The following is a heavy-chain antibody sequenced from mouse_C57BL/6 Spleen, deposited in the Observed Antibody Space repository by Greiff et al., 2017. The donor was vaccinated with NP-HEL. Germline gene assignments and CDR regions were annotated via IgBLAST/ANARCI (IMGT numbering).Heavy chain of an antibody. CDR1: GYTFTSYW. J-gene: IGHJ1*03. D-gene: IGHD3-3*01. Sequence: QVQLQQPGAELVKPGASVKLSCKASGYTFTSYWMHWVKQRPGQGLEWIGMIHPNSGSTNYNEKFKSKATLTVDKSSSAAYMQLSSLTAEDSAVYYCTRERATEYFDVWGTGTTVTVSS. CDR3: TRERATEYFDV. V-gene: IGHV1-64*01. CDR2: IHPNSGST.